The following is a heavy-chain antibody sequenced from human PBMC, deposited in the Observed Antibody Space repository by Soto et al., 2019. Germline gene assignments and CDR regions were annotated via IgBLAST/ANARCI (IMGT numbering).Heavy chain of an antibody. V-gene: IGHV1-69*01. J-gene: IGHJ4*02. Sequence: QVQLVQSGAEMKKPGSSVKVSCQSSGGTFNTYAMNWVRQAPGQGPEWMGDISPMFGAANYAPKFQGRVTITAEEATGTSYMQSSRLTSEDTALYFCAREVQVHTPAFVYWGQGNLVTVSS. CDR3: AREVQVHTPAFVY. D-gene: IGHD3-10*01. CDR2: ISPMFGAA. CDR1: GGTFNTYA.